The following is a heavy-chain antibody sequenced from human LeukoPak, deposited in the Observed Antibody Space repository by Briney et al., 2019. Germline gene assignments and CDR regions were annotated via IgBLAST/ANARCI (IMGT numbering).Heavy chain of an antibody. V-gene: IGHV3-64*01. CDR3: ARDGGGALRYFDWSFDY. Sequence: SGGSLRLSCAASGFTFSSYAMHWVRQAPGKGLEYVSAISSNGGSTYYANPVKGRFTISRDNSKNTVYLQMGSLRAEDMAVYYCARDGGGALRYFDWSFDYWGQGTLVTVSS. CDR1: GFTFSSYA. CDR2: ISSNGGST. J-gene: IGHJ4*02. D-gene: IGHD3-9*01.